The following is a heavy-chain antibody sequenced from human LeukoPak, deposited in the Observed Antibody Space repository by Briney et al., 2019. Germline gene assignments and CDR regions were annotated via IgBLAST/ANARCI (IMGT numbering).Heavy chain of an antibody. J-gene: IGHJ4*02. CDR2: IYSDGTT. D-gene: IGHD5/OR15-5a*01. CDR3: ARDRGLVSDY. V-gene: IGHV3-53*01. Sequence: GPFGEACGVRDGCSSMRWARQAKGKGLEWVSVIYSDGTTYYTDSVKGRFTISRDNSKNTLYLQMNSLKTEDTAVYYCARDRGLVSDYWGQGTLVTVSS. CDR1: GVRDGCSS.